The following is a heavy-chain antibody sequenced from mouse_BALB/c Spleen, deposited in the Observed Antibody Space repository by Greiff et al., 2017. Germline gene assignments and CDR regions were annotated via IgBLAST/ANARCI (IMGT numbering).Heavy chain of an antibody. CDR3: ARGGNYGFFAY. V-gene: IGHV3-6*02. J-gene: IGHJ3*01. D-gene: IGHD2-1*01. CDR1: GYSITSGYY. Sequence: EVHLVESGPGLVKPSQSLSLTCSVTGYSITSGYYWNWIRQFPGNKLEWMGYISYDGSNNYNPSLKNRISITRDTSKNQFFLKLNSVTTEDTATYYCARGGNYGFFAYWGQGTLVTVSA. CDR2: ISYDGSN.